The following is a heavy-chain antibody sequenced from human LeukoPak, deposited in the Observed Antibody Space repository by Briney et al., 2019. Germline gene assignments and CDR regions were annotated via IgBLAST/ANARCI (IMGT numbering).Heavy chain of an antibody. Sequence: ASVKVSCKASGYPFTYYYMHWVRQAPGQGLEWMGWINPNRGGTDYAQKFQGRVTMTRDTSISTACMELSRLRYDDTAVYYCASGYRFRNWGQGTLVTVSS. V-gene: IGHV1-2*02. CDR3: ASGYRFRN. CDR1: GYPFTYYY. J-gene: IGHJ4*02. D-gene: IGHD5-18*01. CDR2: INPNRGGT.